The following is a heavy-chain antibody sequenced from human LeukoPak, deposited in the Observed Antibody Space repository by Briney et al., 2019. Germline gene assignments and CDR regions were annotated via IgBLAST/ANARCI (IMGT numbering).Heavy chain of an antibody. D-gene: IGHD3-9*01. Sequence: GGSLRLSCAASGFTFSSYAMSWVRQAPGKGLEWVSAISGSGGSTYYADSVKGRFTISRDNSKNTLYLQMNSLRAEDTAVYYCAKDPRWAYYDTLTGYNFDYWGQGTLVTVSS. V-gene: IGHV3-23*01. CDR1: GFTFSSYA. J-gene: IGHJ4*02. CDR2: ISGSGGST. CDR3: AKDPRWAYYDTLTGYNFDY.